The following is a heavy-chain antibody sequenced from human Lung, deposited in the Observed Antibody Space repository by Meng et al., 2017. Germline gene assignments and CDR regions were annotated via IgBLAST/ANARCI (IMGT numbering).Heavy chain of an antibody. D-gene: IGHD1-26*01. CDR3: ARFDISSSGRGDY. CDR1: GGSITSSTW. J-gene: IGHJ4*02. V-gene: IGHV4-4*02. Sequence: QGLLQEAGPGLVKPSGPLSLTCAVSGGSITSSTWWSWVRQTPGKGLEWFGEIFHSGSTNYNPPLESRVTISVDKSKNQFSLKVYSVTAADTATYYCARFDISSSGRGDYWGQGILVTVSS. CDR2: IFHSGST.